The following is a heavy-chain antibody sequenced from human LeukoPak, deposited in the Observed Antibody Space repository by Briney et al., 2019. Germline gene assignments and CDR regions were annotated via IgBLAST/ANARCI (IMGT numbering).Heavy chain of an antibody. CDR2: IYYSGST. J-gene: IGHJ5*02. Sequence: SETLSLTCTVSGGSISSYYWSWIRQPPGKGLERIGYIYYSGSTNYNPSLKSRVTISVDTSKNQFSLKLSSVTAADTAVYYCARQYYDILTGYPNWFDPWGQGTLVTVSS. V-gene: IGHV4-59*08. CDR1: GGSISSYY. CDR3: ARQYYDILTGYPNWFDP. D-gene: IGHD3-9*01.